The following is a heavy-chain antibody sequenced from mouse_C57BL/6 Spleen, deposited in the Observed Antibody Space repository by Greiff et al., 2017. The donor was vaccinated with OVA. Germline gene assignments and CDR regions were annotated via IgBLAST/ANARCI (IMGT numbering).Heavy chain of an antibody. Sequence: VKLQESGTELVKPGASVKLSCKASGYTFTSYWMHWVKQRPGQGLEWIGNINPSNGGTNYNEKFKSKATLTVDKSSSTAYMQLSSLTSEDSAVYYCARSPIYYYGSSYDWYFDVWGTGTTVTVSS. CDR3: ARSPIYYYGSSYDWYFDV. J-gene: IGHJ1*03. V-gene: IGHV1-53*01. D-gene: IGHD1-1*01. CDR1: GYTFTSYW. CDR2: INPSNGGT.